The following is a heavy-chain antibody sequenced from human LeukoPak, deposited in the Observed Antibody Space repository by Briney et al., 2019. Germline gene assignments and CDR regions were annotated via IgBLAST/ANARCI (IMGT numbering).Heavy chain of an antibody. CDR2: IDPNSGGP. D-gene: IGHD6-13*01. CDR1: GYTFTSYY. J-gene: IGHJ4*02. CDR3: ARALSGSYYPH. V-gene: IGHV1-2*02. Sequence: ASVKVPCKASGYTFTSYYMHWVRHAPGQGLEWMGWIDPNSGGPNYAQKFQGRVTMTRDTSISTAYMELSSLGSDDTAVYYCARALSGSYYPHRGQGTLVTVSS.